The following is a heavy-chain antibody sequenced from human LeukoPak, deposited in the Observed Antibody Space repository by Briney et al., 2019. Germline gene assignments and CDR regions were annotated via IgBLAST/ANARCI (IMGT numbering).Heavy chain of an antibody. Sequence: ASVKVSCKVSGYTLTELSMHWVRQAPGKGLGWMGGFDPEDGETIYAQKFQGRVTMTEDTSTDTAYMELSSLRSEDTAVYCCASRGDYYDSSGYSGGFDYWGQGTLVTVSS. CDR1: GYTLTELS. V-gene: IGHV1-24*01. CDR3: ASRGDYYDSSGYSGGFDY. D-gene: IGHD3-22*01. J-gene: IGHJ4*02. CDR2: FDPEDGET.